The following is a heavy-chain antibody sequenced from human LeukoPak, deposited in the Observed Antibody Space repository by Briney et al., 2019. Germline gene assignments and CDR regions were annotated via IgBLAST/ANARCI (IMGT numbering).Heavy chain of an antibody. Sequence: PGGSLRLSCAASGFRFNDYYMSWIRQAPGKGLEWIGYISSSHSTIYYADSMKGRFTISRDNAENTLYLQMINLRAKDTAAYYCARLYYQLLPYFDYWGQGTLVTVAS. CDR2: ISSSHSTI. CDR3: ARLYYQLLPYFDY. D-gene: IGHD3-10*01. CDR1: GFRFNDYY. V-gene: IGHV3-11*04. J-gene: IGHJ4*02.